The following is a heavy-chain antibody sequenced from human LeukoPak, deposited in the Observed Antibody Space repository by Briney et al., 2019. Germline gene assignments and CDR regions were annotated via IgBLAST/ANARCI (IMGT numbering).Heavy chain of an antibody. CDR1: GGSISRHY. D-gene: IGHD3-3*01. CDR2: ISYSGST. CDR3: ARGDFCSKSNCYLRPMDV. J-gene: IGHJ6*03. Sequence: PSETLSLTCTVSGGSISRHYWSWIRQAPGKGLEWIGYISYSGSTNYNPSLKSRVTISVDTSKNQFSLKLSSVTAADTAVYFCARGDFCSKSNCYLRPMDVWGKGTTVTVSS. V-gene: IGHV4-59*08.